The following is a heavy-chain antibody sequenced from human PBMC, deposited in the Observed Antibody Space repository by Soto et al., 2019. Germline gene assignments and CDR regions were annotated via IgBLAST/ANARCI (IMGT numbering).Heavy chain of an antibody. J-gene: IGHJ4*02. Sequence: EVQVLDSGGGLVQPGGSLRLSCAASGFTFSNYAMSWVRQAPGKGLEWVSTISDSGGSTYYADSVKGRFTISRDNSKNTLDLQMNSLRAEDTTVYYCAKRSNTPAAMKSPFDYWGQGTLVTVSS. V-gene: IGHV3-23*01. D-gene: IGHD2-2*01. CDR3: AKRSNTPAAMKSPFDY. CDR1: GFTFSNYA. CDR2: ISDSGGST.